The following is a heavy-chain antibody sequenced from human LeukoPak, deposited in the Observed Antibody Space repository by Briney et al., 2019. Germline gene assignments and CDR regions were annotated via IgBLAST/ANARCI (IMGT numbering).Heavy chain of an antibody. CDR3: ARASSVAGPSGYFQH. J-gene: IGHJ1*01. Sequence: PGRSLRLSCAASGFTFSSYAMHWVRQAPGKGLEWVAVISYDGSNKYYADSVKGRFTISRDNSKNTLYLQMNSLRAEDTAVYYCARASSVAGPSGYFQHWGQGTLVTVSS. CDR2: ISYDGSNK. V-gene: IGHV3-30-3*01. D-gene: IGHD6-19*01. CDR1: GFTFSSYA.